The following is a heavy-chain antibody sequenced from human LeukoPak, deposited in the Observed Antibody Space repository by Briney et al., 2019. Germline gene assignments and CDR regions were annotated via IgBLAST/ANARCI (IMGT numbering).Heavy chain of an antibody. CDR3: ARPRSIAADADAFDI. CDR1: GGSFSGYY. D-gene: IGHD6-6*01. J-gene: IGHJ3*02. Sequence: KPSETLSLTCAVYGGSFSGYYWSWIRQPPGKGLEWIGEINHSGSTNYNPSLKSRVTISVDTSKNQFSLKLSSVTAADTAVYYCARPRSIAADADAFDIWGQGTMVTVSS. CDR2: INHSGST. V-gene: IGHV4-34*01.